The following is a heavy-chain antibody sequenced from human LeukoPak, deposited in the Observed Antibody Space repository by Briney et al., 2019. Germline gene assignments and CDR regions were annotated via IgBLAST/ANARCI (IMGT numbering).Heavy chain of an antibody. V-gene: IGHV1-18*01. Sequence: EASVKVSCKASGGTFSSYAISWVRQAPGQGLEWMGWISAYNGNTNYAQKLQGRVTMTTDTSTSTAYMELRSLRSDDTAVYYCARGSPMTTLDYWGQGTLVTVSS. CDR1: GGTFSSYA. CDR3: ARGSPMTTLDY. CDR2: ISAYNGNT. D-gene: IGHD4-17*01. J-gene: IGHJ4*02.